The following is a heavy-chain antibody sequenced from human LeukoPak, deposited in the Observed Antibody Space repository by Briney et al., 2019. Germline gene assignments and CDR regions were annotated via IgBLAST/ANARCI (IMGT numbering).Heavy chain of an antibody. J-gene: IGHJ3*02. CDR2: INPSGGST. CDR1: GYTFTRYY. Sequence: ASVKVSCKASGYTFTRYYIHWVRQAPGQGLEWMGIINPSGGSTSYAQKFQGRVTMTSDTSTSTVYMDLNSLRSEDTAVYYCARGGYDFDIWGQGTMVSVSS. V-gene: IGHV1-46*01. D-gene: IGHD3-16*01. CDR3: ARGGYDFDI.